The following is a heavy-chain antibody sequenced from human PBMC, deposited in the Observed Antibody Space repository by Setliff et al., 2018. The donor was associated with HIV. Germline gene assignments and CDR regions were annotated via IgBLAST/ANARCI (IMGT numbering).Heavy chain of an antibody. J-gene: IGHJ4*02. Sequence: SETLSLTCSVSYSSLTSNNFYWGWIRQPPGRGLEWIGNIYYTGTTYYNSSLKSRVRISVDTSTNQFSLNVTSVTAADTAVYYCARDYWKVPDHWGQGTLVTVSS. D-gene: IGHD1-1*01. CDR2: IYYTGTT. CDR3: ARDYWKVPDH. CDR1: YSSLTSNNFY. V-gene: IGHV4-39*07.